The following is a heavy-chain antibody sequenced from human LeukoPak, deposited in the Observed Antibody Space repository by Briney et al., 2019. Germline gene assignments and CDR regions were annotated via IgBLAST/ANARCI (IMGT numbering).Heavy chain of an antibody. CDR3: AKGGGGSGSYYRSPNDY. V-gene: IGHV3-48*02. D-gene: IGHD3-10*01. CDR1: GFTFSSYS. Sequence: GGSLRLSCAASGFTFSSYSMNWVRQAPGKGLEWVSYISSSSSTIYYADSVKGRFTISRDNAKNSLYLQMNSLRDEDTAVYYCAKGGGGSGSYYRSPNDYWGQGTLVHVSS. CDR2: ISSSSSTI. J-gene: IGHJ4*02.